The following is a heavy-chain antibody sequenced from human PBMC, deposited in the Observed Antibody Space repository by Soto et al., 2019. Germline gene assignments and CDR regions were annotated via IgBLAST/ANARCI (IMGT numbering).Heavy chain of an antibody. V-gene: IGHV3-33*01. J-gene: IGHJ4*02. CDR3: AREDITIFGGISSRFDY. CDR1: GFTFSSYG. Sequence: QVQLVESGGGVVQPGRSLRLSCAASGFTFSSYGMHWVRQAPGKGLEWVAVIWYDGSNKYYADSVKGRFTISRDNSKNTLYLQMNSLRAEDTAVYYCAREDITIFGGISSRFDYWGQGTLVTVSS. D-gene: IGHD3-3*01. CDR2: IWYDGSNK.